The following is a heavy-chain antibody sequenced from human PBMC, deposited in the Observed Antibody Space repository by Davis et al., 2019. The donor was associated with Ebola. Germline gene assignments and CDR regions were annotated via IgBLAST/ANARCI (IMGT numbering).Heavy chain of an antibody. J-gene: IGHJ5*02. V-gene: IGHV3-11*06. CDR2: ISYSSTYT. CDR1: GGSFSGYC. Sequence: LSLTCTVYGGSFSGYCWRWIRQPPGKGLEWISYISYSSTYTNYADSVKGRFTISRDNAKNTLYLQMNSLRAEDTAVYYCARGYNWFDPWGQGTLVTVSS. CDR3: ARGYNWFDP.